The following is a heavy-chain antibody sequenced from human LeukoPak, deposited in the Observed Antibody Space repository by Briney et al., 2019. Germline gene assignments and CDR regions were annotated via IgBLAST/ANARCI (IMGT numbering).Heavy chain of an antibody. Sequence: GRSLRLSCAASGFTFSSYGMHWVRQAPGKGLEWVAVISYDGSNKYYADSVKGRFTISRDNSKNTLYLQMNSLRAEDTAVYYCAKDIRRLQLERLGDYWGHGTLVTVSS. V-gene: IGHV3-30*18. J-gene: IGHJ4*01. CDR2: ISYDGSNK. CDR1: GFTFSSYG. D-gene: IGHD1-1*01. CDR3: AKDIRRLQLERLGDY.